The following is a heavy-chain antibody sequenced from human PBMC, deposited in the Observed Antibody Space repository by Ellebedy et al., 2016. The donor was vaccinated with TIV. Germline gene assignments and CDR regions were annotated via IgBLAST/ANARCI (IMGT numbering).Heavy chain of an antibody. CDR1: GLISDNFG. CDR2: ISYDGSSK. CDR3: ARDLDKSSGWYGGAGY. J-gene: IGHJ4*02. V-gene: IGHV3-30*03. Sequence: GESLKISCVESGLISDNFGMHWVRQAPGKGLEWVAVISYDGSSKYYADSVKGRFTISRDNSMTTLYLQMNSLRAEDTSVYYCARDLDKSSGWYGGAGYWGQGTLVTVSS. D-gene: IGHD6-19*01.